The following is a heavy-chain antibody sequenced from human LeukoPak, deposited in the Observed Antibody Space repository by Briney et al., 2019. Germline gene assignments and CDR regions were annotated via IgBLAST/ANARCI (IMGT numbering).Heavy chain of an antibody. CDR3: ARRLTMVRGVIYYFDY. J-gene: IGHJ4*02. CDR2: IYPGDSDT. CDR1: GYSFTSYW. D-gene: IGHD3-10*01. Sequence: GESLKISCKGSGYSFTSYWIAWVRQMPGKGLEWVGNIYPGDSDTRYSPSFQGQVTISADKSISTAYLQWSSLKASDTAMYYCARRLTMVRGVIYYFDYWGQGTLVTVSS. V-gene: IGHV5-51*01.